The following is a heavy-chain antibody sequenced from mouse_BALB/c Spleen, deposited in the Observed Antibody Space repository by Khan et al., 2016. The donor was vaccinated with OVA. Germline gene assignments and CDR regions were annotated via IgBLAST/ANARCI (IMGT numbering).Heavy chain of an antibody. CDR1: GFIFSSYS. CDR3: ESHLTGAFAY. J-gene: IGHJ3*01. D-gene: IGHD4-1*01. Sequence: EVQLVESGGDLVKPGGSLKLSCEASGFIFSSYSMSWVRQTPDKRLEWVATISSGGDYTYYPENEKGRFTISRDHTKNTLYLQMSSLKSEDTAMYYCESHLTGAFAYWGQGTLVTVSA. CDR2: ISSGGDYT. V-gene: IGHV5-6*01.